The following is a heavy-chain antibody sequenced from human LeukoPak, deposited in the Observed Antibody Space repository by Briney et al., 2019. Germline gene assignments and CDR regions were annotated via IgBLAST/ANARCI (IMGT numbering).Heavy chain of an antibody. D-gene: IGHD2-15*01. CDR2: INPNSGGT. Sequence: ASVKVSCKASGYTFTTYGLNWVRQAPGQGLEWMGIINPNSGGTNYAQKFQGWVTMTRDTSISTAYMELSRLRSDDTAVYYCAREAVYCSGGSCYFDYWGQGTLVTVSS. J-gene: IGHJ4*02. CDR1: GYTFTTYG. CDR3: AREAVYCSGGSCYFDY. V-gene: IGHV1-2*04.